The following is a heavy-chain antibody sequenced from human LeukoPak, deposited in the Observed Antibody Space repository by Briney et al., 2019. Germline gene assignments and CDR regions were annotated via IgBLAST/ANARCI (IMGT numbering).Heavy chain of an antibody. CDR1: GFTFSSYA. CDR3: AKHIAARPYFDY. J-gene: IGHJ4*02. Sequence: GGSLRLSCAASGFTFSSYAMSWVRQAPGKGLEWVSAISGSGGSTYYADSVKGRFTISRDNSKNTLCLQMNSLRAEDTAVYHCAKHIAARPYFDYWGQGTLVTVSS. V-gene: IGHV3-23*01. D-gene: IGHD6-6*01. CDR2: ISGSGGST.